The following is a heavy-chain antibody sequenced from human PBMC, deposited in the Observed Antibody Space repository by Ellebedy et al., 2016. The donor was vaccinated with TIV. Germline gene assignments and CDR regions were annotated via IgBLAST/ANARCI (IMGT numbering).Heavy chain of an antibody. CDR3: ARDMSPGATDYYYGMDV. CDR2: IVVGSGNT. D-gene: IGHD1-26*01. CDR1: GFTFTSSA. Sequence: SVKVSCXASGFTFTSSAVQWVRQARGQRLEWIGWIVVGSGNTNYAQKFQERVTITRDMSTSTAYMELSSLRSEDTAVYYCARDMSPGATDYYYGMDVWGQGTTVTVSS. J-gene: IGHJ6*02. V-gene: IGHV1-58*01.